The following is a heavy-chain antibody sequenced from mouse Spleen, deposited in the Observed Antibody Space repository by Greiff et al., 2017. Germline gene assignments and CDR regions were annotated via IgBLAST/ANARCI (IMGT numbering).Heavy chain of an antibody. CDR2: IRNKANGYTT. V-gene: IGHV7-3*01. J-gene: IGHJ3*01. CDR3: ARSLFTTEAWFAY. D-gene: IGHD1-1*01. CDR1: GFTFTDYY. Sequence: EVKLMESGGGLVQPGGSLSLSCAASGFTFTDYYMSWVRQPPGKALEWLGFIRNKANGYTTEYSASVKGRFTISRDNSQSILYLQMNALRAEDSATYYCARSLFTTEAWFAYWGQGTLVTVSA.